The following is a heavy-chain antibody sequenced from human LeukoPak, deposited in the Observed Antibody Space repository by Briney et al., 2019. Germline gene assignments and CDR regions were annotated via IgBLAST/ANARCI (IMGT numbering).Heavy chain of an antibody. CDR3: ARDESLDY. J-gene: IGHJ4*02. V-gene: IGHV3-30*01. CDR1: GFTFSRYA. CDR2: ISYDGNQN. Sequence: GGSLRLSCAASGFTFSRYAMHWVRQAPGKGLEWVAVISYDGNQNYYADSVKGRFTISRHSSKSTLYLQMNSLRVEDTAVYYCARDESLDYWGQGTLVTVSS.